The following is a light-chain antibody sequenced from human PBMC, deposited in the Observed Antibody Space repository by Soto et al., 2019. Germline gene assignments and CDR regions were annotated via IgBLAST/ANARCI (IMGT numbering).Light chain of an antibody. J-gene: IGKJ5*01. CDR3: QQYYSTLIT. CDR1: QSVLYSSYNKSY. Sequence: DIALTQSPDSLALSLGERATMNCKSSQSVLYSSYNKSYLAWYQVKLGRPPKLLFSWASTRESGVPDRFSGSGSGTDFTLTISSLQAEDVAVYYCQQYYSTLITFGQGTRLEIK. CDR2: WAS. V-gene: IGKV4-1*01.